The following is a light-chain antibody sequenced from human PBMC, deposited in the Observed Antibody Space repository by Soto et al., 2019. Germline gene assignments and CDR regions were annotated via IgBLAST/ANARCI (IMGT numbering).Light chain of an antibody. J-gene: IGLJ2*01. CDR2: DVN. CDR3: SSYTTSSSVI. V-gene: IGLV2-14*03. Sequence: QSALTQPASVSGSPGQSIAISCSGTSSDIGTYDYVSWYQQHPGKAPKLMLFDVNHRPSGVSDHFFGSKSGNTASLTISGLQAEDEADYYCSSYTTSSSVIFGGGTKLTVL. CDR1: SSDIGTYDY.